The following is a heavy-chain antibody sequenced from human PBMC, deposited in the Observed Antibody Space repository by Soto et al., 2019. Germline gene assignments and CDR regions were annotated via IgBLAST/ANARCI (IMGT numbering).Heavy chain of an antibody. Sequence: EVQLVASGGGLVQPGGSLRLSCAASGFTFSSYWMSWVRQAPGKGLEWVANIKQDGSEKYYVDSVKGRFTISRDNAKNSLYLQMNSLRAEDTAVYYCARDTNIMITFGGVIPAFDIWGQGTMVTVSS. CDR3: ARDTNIMITFGGVIPAFDI. D-gene: IGHD3-16*02. CDR2: IKQDGSEK. V-gene: IGHV3-7*01. J-gene: IGHJ3*02. CDR1: GFTFSSYW.